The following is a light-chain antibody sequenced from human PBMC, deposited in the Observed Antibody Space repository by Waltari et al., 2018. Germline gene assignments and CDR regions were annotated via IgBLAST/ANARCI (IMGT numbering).Light chain of an antibody. V-gene: IGKV3-20*01. CDR1: QSLTRA. CDR2: GTS. Sequence: EIVLTQSPGTLSLSPGERATLFCRASQSLTRALAWYQQKPGQAPRLLIYGTSSRATGIPDRFSGSGSGTDFSLTISRLEPEDFAVYYCQHYVRLPATFG. CDR3: QHYVRLPAT. J-gene: IGKJ1*01.